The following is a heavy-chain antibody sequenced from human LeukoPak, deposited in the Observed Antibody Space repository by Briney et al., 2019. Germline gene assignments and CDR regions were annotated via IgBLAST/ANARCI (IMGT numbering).Heavy chain of an antibody. CDR3: ATSHRITGGMDV. CDR1: GGSITDYY. V-gene: IGHV4-59*08. CDR2: IYYSGST. D-gene: IGHD3-10*01. J-gene: IGHJ6*02. Sequence: SETLSLTCTVSGGSITDYYWIWIRQPPGKGLEWIGYIYYSGSTNYNPSLKSRVTISVDTSKNQFSLKLSSVTAADTAVYYCATSHRITGGMDVWGQGTTVTVSS.